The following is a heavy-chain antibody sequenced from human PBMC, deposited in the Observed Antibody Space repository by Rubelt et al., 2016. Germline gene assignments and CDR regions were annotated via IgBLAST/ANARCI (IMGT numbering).Heavy chain of an antibody. Sequence: QVQLQQWGAGLLKPSETLSLTCAVYSGSFSGYYWSWIRQPPGKGLEWIGSIFYSGSTYYNPSLKSLVTVSSWSASAPTLFPLVSCENAXSDXXSXXVXCLAXDV. CDR3: XVXCLAXDV. V-gene: IGHV4-34*12. J-gene: IGHJ6*01. CDR1: SGSFSGYY. CDR2: IFYSGST. D-gene: IGHD3-3*01.